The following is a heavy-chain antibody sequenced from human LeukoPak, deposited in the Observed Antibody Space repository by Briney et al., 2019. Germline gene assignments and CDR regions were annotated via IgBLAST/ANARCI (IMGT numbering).Heavy chain of an antibody. Sequence: PGRSLRLSCVASGFTFSSYGIHWVRQAPGKGLEWVAVISYDGSNKYYADSVKGRFTISRDNSKNTLYLQMNSLRAEDTAVYYCAKGSVVVTAPRIGPDYWGQGTLVTVSS. J-gene: IGHJ4*02. CDR2: ISYDGSNK. CDR3: AKGSVVVTAPRIGPDY. D-gene: IGHD2-21*02. V-gene: IGHV3-30*18. CDR1: GFTFSSYG.